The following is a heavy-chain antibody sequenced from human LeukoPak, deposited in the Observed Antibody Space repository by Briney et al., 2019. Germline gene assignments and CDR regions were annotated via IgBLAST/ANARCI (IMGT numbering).Heavy chain of an antibody. D-gene: IGHD6-19*01. CDR1: GFTFSRYD. V-gene: IGHV3-13*01. Sequence: GGSLRLSCAASGFTFSRYDMHWVRQVTGKGLEWVSAVGISGDTYYAGSVKGRFTISRENAKNSLYLHCVRGGIQVSGIDEIDYWGQGTLVTVSS. CDR3: DY. J-gene: IGHJ4*02. CDR2: VGISGDT.